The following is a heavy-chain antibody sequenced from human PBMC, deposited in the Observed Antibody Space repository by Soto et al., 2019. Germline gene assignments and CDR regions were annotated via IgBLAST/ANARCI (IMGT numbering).Heavy chain of an antibody. CDR1: GGSISSDY. CDR2: IYYSKST. Sequence: QVQLQESGPGLVKPSETLSLTCTVSGGSISSDYWSWIRQPPGKGLEWIGYIYYSKSTNQNPSLKXXLTISVDTSKNQFSLELSSVTAADTAVYYCARGRALGPYDSWGQGTLVTVSS. J-gene: IGHJ4*02. V-gene: IGHV4-59*01. CDR3: ARGRALGPYDS.